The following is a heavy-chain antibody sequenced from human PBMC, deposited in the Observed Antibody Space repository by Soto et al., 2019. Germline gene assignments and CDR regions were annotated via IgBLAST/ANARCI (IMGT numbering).Heavy chain of an antibody. CDR3: ARVHVMVVAGSTFDY. J-gene: IGHJ4*01. D-gene: IGHD6-19*01. Sequence: SETLSLTCTVSGGSVSSGSYYWSWIRQPPGRGLEWIAYISYTGTTDYNPSLKSLITISVDTSSNQFSLKLTSVTAADTALYYCARVHVMVVAGSTFDYWGHGTLVTVSS. V-gene: IGHV4-61*01. CDR1: GGSVSSGSYY. CDR2: ISYTGTT.